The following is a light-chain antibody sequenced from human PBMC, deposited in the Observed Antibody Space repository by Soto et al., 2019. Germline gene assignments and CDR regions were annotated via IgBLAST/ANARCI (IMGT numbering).Light chain of an antibody. CDR3: TSYKASSPFYV. CDR1: RTDGDGHDY. V-gene: IGLV2-14*03. CDR2: DVY. Sequence: QSALTQPAPVSGSPGQSIAISCIGVRTDGDGHDYVSWYQQHPGQAPQLIIYDVYNRPSGVSDRFSGSKSGNTASLIISGLQAEDEADYFCTSYKASSPFYVFGAGT. J-gene: IGLJ1*01.